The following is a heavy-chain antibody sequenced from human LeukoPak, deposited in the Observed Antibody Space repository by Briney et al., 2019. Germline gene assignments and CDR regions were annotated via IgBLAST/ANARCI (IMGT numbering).Heavy chain of an antibody. Sequence: ASVTVSCKASGYTFTSCDINWVRQAPGQGVEWMGWMNPNSSNTGYGQSFQGRITMPRDISIGTAYMELSNLTSEDTAIYYCTRGSSGRRDNWGQGTLVTVSA. V-gene: IGHV1-8*01. CDR2: MNPNSSNT. J-gene: IGHJ4*02. CDR3: TRGSSGRRDN. CDR1: GYTFTSCD. D-gene: IGHD6-19*01.